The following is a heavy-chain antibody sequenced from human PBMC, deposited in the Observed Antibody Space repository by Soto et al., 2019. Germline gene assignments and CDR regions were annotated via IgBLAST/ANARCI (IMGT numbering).Heavy chain of an antibody. D-gene: IGHD3-10*01. V-gene: IGHV3-30-3*01. Sequence: QVQLVESGGGVVQPGRSLRLSCAASGFTFSSNDMHWVRQAPGKGLAWVAVISYDGSNKYYADSVKGRFTISRDNSKNALYVRMNSLSAEDTAVYYCAREPGVLGYWYFDLWGRGTLVTVSS. CDR1: GFTFSSND. CDR3: AREPGVLGYWYFDL. CDR2: ISYDGSNK. J-gene: IGHJ2*01.